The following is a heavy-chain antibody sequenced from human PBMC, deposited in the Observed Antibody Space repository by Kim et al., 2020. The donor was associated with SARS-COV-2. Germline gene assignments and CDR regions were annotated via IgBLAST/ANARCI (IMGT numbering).Heavy chain of an antibody. J-gene: IGHJ3*02. D-gene: IGHD2-15*01. V-gene: IGHV3-11*06. Sequence: RGRFTISRDNAKNCLYLKMTSLRAEETAVYYCARVDIEVGVAATYDAFDIWGQGTMVTVSS. CDR3: ARVDIEVGVAATYDAFDI.